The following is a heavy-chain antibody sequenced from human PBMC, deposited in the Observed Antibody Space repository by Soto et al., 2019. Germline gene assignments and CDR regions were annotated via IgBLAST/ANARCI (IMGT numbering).Heavy chain of an antibody. CDR2: IKSKTDGGTT. Sequence: SLRLSCAASGFTFSNAWMSWVRQAPGKGLEWVGRIKSKTDGGTTDYAAPVKGRFTISRDDSKNTLYLQMNSLKTEDTAVYYCTTVSKVPYYYYYGMDVWGQGTTVTVSS. CDR3: TTVSKVPYYYYYGMDV. J-gene: IGHJ6*02. V-gene: IGHV3-15*01. CDR1: GFTFSNAW.